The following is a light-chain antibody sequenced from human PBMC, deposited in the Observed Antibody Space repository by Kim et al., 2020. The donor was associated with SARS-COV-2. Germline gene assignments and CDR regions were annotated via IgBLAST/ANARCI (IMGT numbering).Light chain of an antibody. J-gene: IGKJ5*01. V-gene: IGKV3-11*01. Sequence: GPLSLSPGNRATLSCRARQGVSNYLAWYQQKPGQAPRLLIYEASKRAAGIPARFSGSGSGTDFTLTISRLEPGDSAVYFCQQRGSFGQGTRLEIK. CDR1: QGVSNY. CDR2: EAS. CDR3: QQRGS.